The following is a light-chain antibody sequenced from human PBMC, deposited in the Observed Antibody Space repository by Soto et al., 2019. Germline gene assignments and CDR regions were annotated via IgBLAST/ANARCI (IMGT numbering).Light chain of an antibody. CDR1: QSVSSNY. Sequence: MVLTQSPGTLSLSPGERATLSCRASQSVSSNYLAWYQQKPGQAPRLLIYGASSRATGIPDRFSGSGSGTDFTLTISRLEPEDFAVYYCQQYGSSPMTFGQGTRLEIK. CDR3: QQYGSSPMT. J-gene: IGKJ5*01. CDR2: GAS. V-gene: IGKV3-20*01.